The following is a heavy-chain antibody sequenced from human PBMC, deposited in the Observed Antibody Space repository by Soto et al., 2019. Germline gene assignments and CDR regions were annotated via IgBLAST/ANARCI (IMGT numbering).Heavy chain of an antibody. CDR3: AKDVKRSYSGSYYPFDH. D-gene: IGHD1-26*01. V-gene: IGHV3-30*18. Sequence: GGSLRLSCAASGFTFSSYGMHWVRQAPGKGLEWVAVISYDGSNKYYADSVKGRFTISRDNSKNTLYLQMNSLRAEDTAVYYCAKDVKRSYSGSYYPFDHWGQGTLVTVSS. CDR1: GFTFSSYG. J-gene: IGHJ4*02. CDR2: ISYDGSNK.